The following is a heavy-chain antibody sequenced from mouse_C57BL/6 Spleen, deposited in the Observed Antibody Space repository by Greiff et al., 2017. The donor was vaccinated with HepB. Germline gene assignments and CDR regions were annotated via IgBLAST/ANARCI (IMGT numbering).Heavy chain of an antibody. D-gene: IGHD2-13*01. J-gene: IGHJ2*01. Sequence: EVKLQESGPGLVKPSQSLSLTCSVTGYSITSGYYWNWIRQFPGNKLEWMGYISYDGSNNYNPSLKNRISITRDTTKTQFFLKLNSVTTEDTATYYCARDDYSDLDYWGQGTTLTVSS. V-gene: IGHV3-6*01. CDR1: GYSITSGYY. CDR2: ISYDGSN. CDR3: ARDDYSDLDY.